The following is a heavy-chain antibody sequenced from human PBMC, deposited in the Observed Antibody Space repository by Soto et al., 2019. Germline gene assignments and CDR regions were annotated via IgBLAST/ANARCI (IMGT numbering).Heavy chain of an antibody. D-gene: IGHD3-16*02. Sequence: GASVKVSCKASGYTFTIYGISWVRQAPGQGLEWMGWISAYNGNTNYAQKLQGRVTMTTDTSTSTAYMELRSLRSDDTAVYYCARIPPDYYDYVWGSYRHFDYWGQGTLVTVSS. J-gene: IGHJ4*02. V-gene: IGHV1-18*01. CDR3: ARIPPDYYDYVWGSYRHFDY. CDR2: ISAYNGNT. CDR1: GYTFTIYG.